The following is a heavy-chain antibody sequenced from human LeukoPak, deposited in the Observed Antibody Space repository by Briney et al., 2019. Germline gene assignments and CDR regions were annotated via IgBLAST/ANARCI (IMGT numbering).Heavy chain of an antibody. J-gene: IGHJ4*02. Sequence: ASVKVSCKASGYTFTSYDINWVRQATGQGLEWMGWMNPNSGNTGYAQKFQGRVTITRNTSISTAYMELSSLRSEDTAVYYCARVRRVRGVRALDYWGQGTLVTVSS. V-gene: IGHV1-8*03. CDR2: MNPNSGNT. CDR1: GYTFTSYD. D-gene: IGHD3-10*01. CDR3: ARVRRVRGVRALDY.